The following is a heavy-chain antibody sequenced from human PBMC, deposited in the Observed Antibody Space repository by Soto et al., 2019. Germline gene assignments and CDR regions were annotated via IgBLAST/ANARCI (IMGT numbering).Heavy chain of an antibody. D-gene: IGHD2-2*01. Sequence: PSETLSLTCNVSGGAINSGANYWSWIRQPPGKGLEWIGYISYSGSTYYNPSLKSRVTISADTSRNQFSLNLRSVTASDTAVYYCVRRSKASYWYFGLWGRGTLVTVSS. CDR3: VRRSKASYWYFGL. J-gene: IGHJ2*01. CDR2: ISYSGST. CDR1: GGAINSGANY. V-gene: IGHV4-30-4*08.